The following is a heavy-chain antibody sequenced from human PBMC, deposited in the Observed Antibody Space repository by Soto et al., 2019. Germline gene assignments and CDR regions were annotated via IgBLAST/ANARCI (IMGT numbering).Heavy chain of an antibody. Sequence: HPGGSLRLSCAASGFTFSTYAMGWVRQAPGKALEWVSVISGSGDSTYYADSVKGRFTFSRDNSENTLYLQMSSLRAEDTAVYYCAKDFGYNYGYDAFDIWGQGTMVTVSS. CDR1: GFTFSTYA. V-gene: IGHV3-23*01. CDR3: AKDFGYNYGYDAFDI. CDR2: ISGSGDST. J-gene: IGHJ3*02. D-gene: IGHD5-18*01.